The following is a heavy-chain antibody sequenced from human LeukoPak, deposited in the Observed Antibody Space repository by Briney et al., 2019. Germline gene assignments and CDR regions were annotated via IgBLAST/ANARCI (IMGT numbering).Heavy chain of an antibody. CDR3: AREFGQGGYNYGDPDY. J-gene: IGHJ4*02. Sequence: EASVKVSCKASGYTFTSYYMHWVRQAPGQGLEWMGIINPSGGSTSYARKFQGRVTMTRDTSTSTVYMELSSLRSEDTAVYYCAREFGQGGYNYGDPDYWGQGTLVTVSS. D-gene: IGHD5-24*01. CDR2: INPSGGST. CDR1: GYTFTSYY. V-gene: IGHV1-46*01.